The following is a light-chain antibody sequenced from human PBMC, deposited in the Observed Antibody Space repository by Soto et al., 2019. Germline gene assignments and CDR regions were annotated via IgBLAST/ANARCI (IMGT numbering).Light chain of an antibody. V-gene: IGLV2-8*01. J-gene: IGLJ1*01. CDR1: SSDVGGYNY. CDR3: SSYAGSSHYV. Sequence: ALTQPPSASGSPGQSVTISCTGTSSDVGGYNYISWYQQHPGKAPKLMIYEVSKRPSGVPDRFSGSKSGNTASLTVSGLQAEDEADYFCSSYAGSSHYVFGTGTKVTVL. CDR2: EVS.